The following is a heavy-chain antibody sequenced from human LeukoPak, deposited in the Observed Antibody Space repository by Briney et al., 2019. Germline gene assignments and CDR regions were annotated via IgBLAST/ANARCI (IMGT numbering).Heavy chain of an antibody. CDR1: GESFSGYY. CDR3: ARTRRGYCSGGSCQTFDY. CDR2: IIDTGST. J-gene: IGHJ4*02. Sequence: KPSETLSLTCAVYGESFSGYYWTWIRQPPGKGLEWIGEIIDTGSTKYNSSLKSRVTISVDTSKNQFSLKLSSVTAADTAVYYCARTRRGYCSGGSCQTFDYWGQGTLVTVSS. D-gene: IGHD2-15*01. V-gene: IGHV4-34*12.